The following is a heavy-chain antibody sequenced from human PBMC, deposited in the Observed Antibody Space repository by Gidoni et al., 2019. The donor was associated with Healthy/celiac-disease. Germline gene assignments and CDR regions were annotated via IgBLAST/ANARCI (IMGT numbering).Heavy chain of an antibody. V-gene: IGHV3-23*01. CDR2: ISGSGGST. Sequence: EVQLLESGGGLVQPGGSLRLSCAAHGVTLSSSAMSWVRQGPGKGLECVSSISGSGGSTYYADSVKVRFTISRDNSKNTLYLQMNSLRAEDTAVYYCAKDGEDIVGATLDYWGQGTLVTVSS. CDR3: AKDGEDIVGATLDY. J-gene: IGHJ4*02. D-gene: IGHD1-26*01. CDR1: GVTLSSSA.